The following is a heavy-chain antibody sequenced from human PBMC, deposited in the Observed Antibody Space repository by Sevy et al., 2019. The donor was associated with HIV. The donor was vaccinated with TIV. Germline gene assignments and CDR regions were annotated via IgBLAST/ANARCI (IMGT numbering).Heavy chain of an antibody. D-gene: IGHD3-16*01. CDR3: ARAGGWGNINHSNQILDI. CDR2: IDQDGSDK. CDR1: EFIFTGYW. J-gene: IGHJ3*02. Sequence: GGYLRLSCAASEFIFTGYWMNWVRQAPGKGLEWVANIDQDGSDKRYVDSVRGRFTISRDNANNFLYLQMSSLRADDTAVYYCARAGGWGNINHSNQILDIWGHGTKVTVSS. V-gene: IGHV3-7*01.